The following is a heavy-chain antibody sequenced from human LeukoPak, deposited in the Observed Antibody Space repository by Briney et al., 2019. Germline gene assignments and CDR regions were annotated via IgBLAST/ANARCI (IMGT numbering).Heavy chain of an antibody. Sequence: PSETLSLTCAVYGGTFSGYYWSWIRQPPGKGLEWIGEINHSGSTNYNPSLKSRVTISVDTSKNQFSLKLSPVTAADTAVYYCARGFVGNYLYYYYYMDVWGKGTTVTVSS. CDR1: GGTFSGYY. CDR2: INHSGST. J-gene: IGHJ6*03. CDR3: ARGFVGNYLYYYYYMDV. V-gene: IGHV4-34*01. D-gene: IGHD4-11*01.